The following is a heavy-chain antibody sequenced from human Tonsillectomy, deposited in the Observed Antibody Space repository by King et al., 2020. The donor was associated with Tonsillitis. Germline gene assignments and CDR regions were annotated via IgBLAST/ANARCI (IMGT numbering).Heavy chain of an antibody. D-gene: IGHD3-3*01. CDR1: GYSFSSYW. CDR3: STWSGCNWRSFDY. J-gene: IGHJ4*02. V-gene: IGHV5-51*01. Sequence: VQLVESEGEVKKPGESLKISCKGSGYSFSSYWIGWVRQMPGKGLEWMGIIYPGDSDTRYSPSFQGQVTISADKSINTAYLQWTSLKASDTAMYFCSTWSGCNWRSFDYWGPGTHVIVSS. CDR2: IYPGDSDT.